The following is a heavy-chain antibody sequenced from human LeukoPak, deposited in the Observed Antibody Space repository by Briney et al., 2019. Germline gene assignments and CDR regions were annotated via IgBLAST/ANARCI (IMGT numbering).Heavy chain of an antibody. CDR2: IYDSGST. D-gene: IGHD2-21*02. CDR1: GGSMSSYY. J-gene: IGHJ4*02. Sequence: KPSETLSLTCTVSGGSMSSYYWSWIRQPPGKGLEWIGYIYDSGSTSYNPSLKSRFTISVDTSKNQFSLKLSSVTAADTAVYYCARETYCGADCYYGFDYWGQGILVTVSS. CDR3: ARETYCGADCYYGFDY. V-gene: IGHV4-59*01.